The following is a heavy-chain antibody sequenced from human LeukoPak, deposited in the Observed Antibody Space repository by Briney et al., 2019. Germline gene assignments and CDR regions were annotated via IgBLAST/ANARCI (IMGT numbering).Heavy chain of an antibody. V-gene: IGHV3-23*01. Sequence: GGSLRLSCAASGFTFSSYAMSWVRQAPGKGLEWVSAISGSGGSTYYADSVKGRFTISRDNSKNTLYLQMNSLRAEDTSVYYYAKCRPMSFYYSESSGRAMHYCGQGSLVT. J-gene: IGHJ4*02. CDR2: ISGSGGST. D-gene: IGHD3-22*01. CDR1: GFTFSSYA. CDR3: AKCRPMSFYYSESSGRAMHY.